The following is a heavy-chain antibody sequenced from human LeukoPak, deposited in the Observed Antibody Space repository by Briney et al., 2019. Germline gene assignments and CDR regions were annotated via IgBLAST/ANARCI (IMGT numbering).Heavy chain of an antibody. Sequence: GGSLRLSCAASGFTFSSYAMSWVRQAPGKGLEWVSAISGSGGSTYYADSVKGRFTISRDNSKNTLYLQMNSLRAEDTAVYYCAKELSPFGGSGSHDAFDIWGQGTMVTVSS. V-gene: IGHV3-23*01. CDR2: ISGSGGST. CDR1: GFTFSSYA. D-gene: IGHD3-10*01. CDR3: AKELSPFGGSGSHDAFDI. J-gene: IGHJ3*02.